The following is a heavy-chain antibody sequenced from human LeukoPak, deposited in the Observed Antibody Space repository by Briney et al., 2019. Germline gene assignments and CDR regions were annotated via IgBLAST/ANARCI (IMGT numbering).Heavy chain of an antibody. J-gene: IGHJ4*02. V-gene: IGHV1-46*01. CDR1: GYTFTSYY. Sequence: ASVKVSCKASGYTFTSYYMHWVRQAPGQGLEWMGIINPSGGSTSYAQKFQGRVTMIRDMSTNTVYMEVSSLRSEDPAVYYCAREDGYNHRRFDYWGQGTLVTVSS. CDR3: AREDGYNHRRFDY. CDR2: INPSGGST. D-gene: IGHD5-24*01.